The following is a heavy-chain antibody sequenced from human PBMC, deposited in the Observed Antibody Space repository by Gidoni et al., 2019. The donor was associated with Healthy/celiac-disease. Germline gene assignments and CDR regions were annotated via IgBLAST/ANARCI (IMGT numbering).Heavy chain of an antibody. J-gene: IGHJ5*02. D-gene: IGHD6-6*01. V-gene: IGHV3-7*01. CDR1: GFTFSSYW. CDR2: IKQDGSEK. CDR3: ARFRSSSSNGMGWFDP. Sequence: EVQLVESGGGLVQPGGSLRLSCAASGFTFSSYWMSWVRQAPGKGLEWVANIKQDGSEKYYVDSVKGRFTISRDNAKNSLYLQMNSLRAEDTAVYYCARFRSSSSNGMGWFDPWGQGTLVTVSS.